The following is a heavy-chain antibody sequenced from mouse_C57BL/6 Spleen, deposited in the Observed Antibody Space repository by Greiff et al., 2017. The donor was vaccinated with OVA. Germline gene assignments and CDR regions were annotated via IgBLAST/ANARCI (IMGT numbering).Heavy chain of an antibody. D-gene: IGHD1-3*01. V-gene: IGHV3-6*01. CDR2: ISYDGSN. CDR1: GYSITSGYY. CDR3: AREEWGFAY. Sequence: DVQLQESGPGLVKPSQSLSLTCSVTGYSITSGYYWNWIRQFPGNKLEWMGYISYDGSNNYNPSLKNRISITRDTSKNQFFLKLNSVTTEDTATYYCAREEWGFAYWGQGTLVTVSA. J-gene: IGHJ3*01.